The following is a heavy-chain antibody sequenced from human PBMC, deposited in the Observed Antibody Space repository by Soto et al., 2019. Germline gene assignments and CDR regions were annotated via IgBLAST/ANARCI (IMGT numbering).Heavy chain of an antibody. V-gene: IGHV1-69*13. J-gene: IGHJ6*02. CDR2: IIPIFGTA. Sequence: SVKVSCKASGGTFSSYAISWVRQAPGQGLEWMGGIIPIFGTANYAQKFQGRVTITADESTSTAYMELSSLRSEDTAVYYCARSAYYDILTVPGYYSYYYGMDVWGRGTTVTVSS. CDR1: GGTFSSYA. CDR3: ARSAYYDILTVPGYYSYYYGMDV. D-gene: IGHD3-9*01.